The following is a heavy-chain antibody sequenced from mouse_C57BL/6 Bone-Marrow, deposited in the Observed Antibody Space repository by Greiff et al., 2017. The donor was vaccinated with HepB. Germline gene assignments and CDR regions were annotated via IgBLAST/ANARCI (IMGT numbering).Heavy chain of an antibody. V-gene: IGHV1-55*01. CDR3: AREAYYYGSSYLRNYFDY. D-gene: IGHD1-1*01. J-gene: IGHJ2*01. CDR1: GYTFTSYW. Sequence: QVQLQQPGAELVKPGASVKMSCKASGYTFTSYWITWVKQRPGQGLEWIGDIYPGSGSTNYNEKFKSKATLTVDTSSSTAYMQLSSLTSEDSAVYYCAREAYYYGSSYLRNYFDYWGQGTTLTVSS. CDR2: IYPGSGST.